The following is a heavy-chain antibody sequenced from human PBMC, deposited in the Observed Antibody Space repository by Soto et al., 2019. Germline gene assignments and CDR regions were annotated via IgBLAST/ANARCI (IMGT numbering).Heavy chain of an antibody. D-gene: IGHD2-15*01. CDR2: ISSSSSYI. CDR3: ARTGKLGYCSGGSCDLDNSFDY. V-gene: IGHV3-21*01. Sequence: EVQLVESGGGLVKPGGSLRLSCAASGFTFSSYSMNWVRQAPGKVLEWVSSISSSSSYIYYADSVKGRFTISRDNAKNSLYLQMNSLRAEDTAVYYCARTGKLGYCSGGSCDLDNSFDYWGQGTLVTVSS. CDR1: GFTFSSYS. J-gene: IGHJ4*02.